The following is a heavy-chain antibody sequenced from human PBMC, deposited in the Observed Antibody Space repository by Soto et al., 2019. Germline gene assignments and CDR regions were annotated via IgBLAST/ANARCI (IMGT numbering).Heavy chain of an antibody. CDR3: ARARKNYSYGGGYRVDS. V-gene: IGHV4-61*01. CDR2: IYNTWST. Sequence: SQTLSLTCTVSVGSVSSASDCLNWIRHPPGKGLEWIGYIYNTWSTNYNPSLKSRVTISVDTSNNRFSLNLNSVTATDTAMYYCARARKNYSYGGGYRVDSWAQGTLVTVS. J-gene: IGHJ5*01. CDR1: VGSVSSASDC. D-gene: IGHD3-22*01.